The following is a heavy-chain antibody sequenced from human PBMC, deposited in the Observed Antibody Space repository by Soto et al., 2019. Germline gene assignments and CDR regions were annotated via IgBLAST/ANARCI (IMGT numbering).Heavy chain of an antibody. V-gene: IGHV1-2*04. CDR1: GYTFTVYY. CDR2: INPNSGGT. Sequence: ASVKVSCKASGYTFTVYYMHWVRQAPGQGLEWMGWINPNSGGTNYAQKFQGWVTMTRDTSISTAYMELSRLRSDDTAVYYCARSRGYEAYYYYMDVWGKGTTVTVSS. D-gene: IGHD5-12*01. CDR3: ARSRGYEAYYYYMDV. J-gene: IGHJ6*03.